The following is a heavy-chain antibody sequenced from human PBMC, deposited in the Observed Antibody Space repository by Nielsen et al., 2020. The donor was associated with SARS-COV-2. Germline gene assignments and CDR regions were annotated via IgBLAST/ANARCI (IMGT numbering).Heavy chain of an antibody. CDR2: IKQDGSEK. CDR1: GLTFSSYW. D-gene: IGHD3-22*01. CDR3: ARDRITMRACDY. Sequence: GESLKISCAASGLTFSSYWMSWVRQAPGKGLEWVANIKQDGSEKYYVDSVKGRFTISRDNAKNSLYLQMNSLRAEDTAVYYCARDRITMRACDYWGQGTLVTVSS. V-gene: IGHV3-7*01. J-gene: IGHJ4*02.